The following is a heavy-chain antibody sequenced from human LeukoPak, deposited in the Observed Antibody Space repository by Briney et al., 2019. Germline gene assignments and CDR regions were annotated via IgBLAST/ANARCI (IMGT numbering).Heavy chain of an antibody. J-gene: IGHJ4*02. CDR3: ARDSDYYYDSSAWGFDY. CDR2: INPSGGST. D-gene: IGHD3-22*01. V-gene: IGHV1-46*01. Sequence: ASVKVSCKASGYTFTSYHMHWVRQAPGQGLEWMGLINPSGGSTSYAQKFQGRVTMTRDTSTNTAYMELRSLRSDDTAVYYCARDSDYYYDSSAWGFDYWGQGTLVTVSS. CDR1: GYTFTSYH.